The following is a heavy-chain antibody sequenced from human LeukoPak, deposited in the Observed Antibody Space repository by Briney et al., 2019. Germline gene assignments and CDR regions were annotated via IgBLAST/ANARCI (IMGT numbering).Heavy chain of an antibody. Sequence: ASVKVSCKASGYTFTGYYMHWVRQAPGQGLEWMGWINPNSGGTNYAQKFQGRVTMTRDTPISTAYMELSRLRSDDTAVYYCARALFGWLHFSVGYWGQGTLVTVSS. CDR1: GYTFTGYY. CDR3: ARALFGWLHFSVGY. J-gene: IGHJ4*02. D-gene: IGHD5-24*01. V-gene: IGHV1-2*02. CDR2: INPNSGGT.